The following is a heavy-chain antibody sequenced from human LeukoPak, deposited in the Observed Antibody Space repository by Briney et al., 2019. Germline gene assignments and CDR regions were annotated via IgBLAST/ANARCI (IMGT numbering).Heavy chain of an antibody. D-gene: IGHD6-13*01. Sequence: PSQTLSLTCTVSGGSISSGPYYWNWIRQPAGKGLEWIGRISTRGSTNYNTSLKSRLTLSIDTSNNQFSLSLNSVTAADTAIYYCARDLLRGESGSWFEGFDMWGQGTKVTVSS. CDR2: ISTRGST. J-gene: IGHJ3*02. CDR3: ARDLLRGESGSWFEGFDM. CDR1: GGSISSGPYY. V-gene: IGHV4-61*02.